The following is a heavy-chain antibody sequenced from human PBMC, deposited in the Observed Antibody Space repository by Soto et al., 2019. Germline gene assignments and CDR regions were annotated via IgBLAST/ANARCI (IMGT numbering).Heavy chain of an antibody. CDR1: GFTFSGYW. CDR2: IKHDGSVQ. Sequence: GSLRLSCEASGFTFSGYWMSGVRQSPGKGLEWVADIKHDGSVQYYVDSVKGRFTISRDNAKKLLYLQMNGLRAEDTALYYCARAPYSNAWYRFDLWGQGTLVTVSS. V-gene: IGHV3-7*03. CDR3: ARAPYSNAWYRFDL. D-gene: IGHD4-4*01. J-gene: IGHJ4*02.